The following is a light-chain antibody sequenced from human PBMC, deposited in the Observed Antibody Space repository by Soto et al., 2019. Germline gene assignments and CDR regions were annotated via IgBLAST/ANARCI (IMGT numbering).Light chain of an antibody. V-gene: IGKV1-9*01. CDR3: QQLNSYPLT. J-gene: IGKJ4*01. CDR2: AAS. Sequence: DIQLTQSPSFLSASVGDRVTITCRASQGISSYLAWYQQKPGKAPKLLIYAASTLQSGVPSRFSGSGSGTEFTLKISSLQPEDFATYYCQQLNSYPLTLGGGTKVEIK. CDR1: QGISSY.